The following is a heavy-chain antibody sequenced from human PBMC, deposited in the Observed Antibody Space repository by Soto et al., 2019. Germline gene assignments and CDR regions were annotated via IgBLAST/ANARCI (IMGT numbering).Heavy chain of an antibody. V-gene: IGHV3-7*03. D-gene: IGHD2-21*02. CDR1: GFALSPFW. Sequence: EVHFEESGGGLVQRGGSLRLSCAASGFALSPFWMGWVRQAPGKGLERVAIMRNYGSEKYYGYGVRGRFTISRDSAGNSLYLQMNSLRADDAAVYYCARDATECGGDCFTGWAFDSWGQGSQVTVSS. J-gene: IGHJ4*02. CDR2: MRNYGSEK. CDR3: ARDATECGGDCFTGWAFDS.